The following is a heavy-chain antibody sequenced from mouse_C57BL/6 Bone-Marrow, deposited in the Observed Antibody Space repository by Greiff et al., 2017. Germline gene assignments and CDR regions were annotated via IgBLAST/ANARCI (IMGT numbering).Heavy chain of an antibody. J-gene: IGHJ3*01. CDR3: ARGGRAQAVAY. Sequence: QVQLQQPGAELVKPGASVKLSCKASGYTFTSYWMHWVKQRPGRGLEWIGRIDPTSGGTKYNEKFKSKATLNVDKPSSTAYTQLSSLPSEDSVVYCGARGGRAQAVAYWGQGTLVTVSA. CDR1: GYTFTSYW. D-gene: IGHD3-2*02. CDR2: IDPTSGGT. V-gene: IGHV1-72*01.